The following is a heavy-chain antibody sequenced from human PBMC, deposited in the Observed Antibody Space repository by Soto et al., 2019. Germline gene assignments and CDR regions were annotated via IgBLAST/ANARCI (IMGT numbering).Heavy chain of an antibody. CDR3: ARSMYSTSAQLYYGMDV. Sequence: PSETLSLTCAVSGYSIRSGYFWGWIRQPPGKGLEWIGSMHHSGITYYNLSLKSRVTISVDTSKNQLSLKLSSATAADTAAYYCARSMYSTSAQLYYGMDVWGQGTTVTVSS. V-gene: IGHV4-38-2*01. J-gene: IGHJ6*02. CDR2: MHHSGIT. CDR1: GYSIRSGYF. D-gene: IGHD6-6*01.